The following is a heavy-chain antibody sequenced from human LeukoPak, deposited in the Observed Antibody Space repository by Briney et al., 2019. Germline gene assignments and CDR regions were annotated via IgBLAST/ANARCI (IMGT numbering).Heavy chain of an antibody. D-gene: IGHD1-26*01. CDR2: IKQDGSEK. V-gene: IGHV3-7*01. CDR3: ARDPYSGAYGNTYYYYMDV. Sequence: GGSLRLSCAASGFTFSSYWMSWVRQAPGKGLEWVANIKQDGSEKYYVDSVKGRFTISRDNAKNSLYLQMYSLTAEDTAVYYCARDPYSGAYGNTYYYYMDVWGKGTTVTISS. J-gene: IGHJ6*03. CDR1: GFTFSSYW.